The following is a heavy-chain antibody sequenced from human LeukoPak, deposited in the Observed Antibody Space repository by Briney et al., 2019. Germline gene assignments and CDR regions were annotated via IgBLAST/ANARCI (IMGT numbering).Heavy chain of an antibody. CDR1: GFTFSSYA. J-gene: IGHJ3*02. CDR3: ARAVSPWDAFDI. V-gene: IGHV3-53*01. Sequence: GGSLRLSCAASGFTFSSYAMSWVRQAPGKGLEWVSVIYSGGSTYYADSVKGRFTISRDNSKNTLYLQMNSLRAEDTAVYYCARAVSPWDAFDIWGQGTMVTVS. CDR2: IYSGGST.